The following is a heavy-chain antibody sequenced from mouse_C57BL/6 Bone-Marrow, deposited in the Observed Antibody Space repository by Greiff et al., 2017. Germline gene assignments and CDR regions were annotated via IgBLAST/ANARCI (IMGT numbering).Heavy chain of an antibody. J-gene: IGHJ1*03. V-gene: IGHV1-52*01. D-gene: IGHD1-1*01. Sequence: QVHVKQPGAELVRPGSSVKLSCKASGYTFTSYWMHWVKQRPIQGLEWIGNIDPSDSETHYNQKFKDKATLTVDKSSSTAYMQLSSLTSEDSAVYYCARSGYYYGSSYVGWYFDVWGTGTTVTVSS. CDR3: ARSGYYYGSSYVGWYFDV. CDR2: IDPSDSET. CDR1: GYTFTSYW.